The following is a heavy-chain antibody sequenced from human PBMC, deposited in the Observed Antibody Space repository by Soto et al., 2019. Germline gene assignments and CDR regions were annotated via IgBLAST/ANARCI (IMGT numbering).Heavy chain of an antibody. D-gene: IGHD6-13*01. CDR1: GFTFSSYA. V-gene: IGHV3-23*01. Sequence: EVQLLESGGGLVQPVGSLRLSCAASGFTFSSYAMSWVRQAPGKGLEWVSAISGSGGSTYYADSVKGRFTISRDNSKETLYLQMNSLRAEHTAVYYCAKGWAASGTWYPCVFAIWGQGTIVTVSS. CDR2: ISGSGGST. J-gene: IGHJ3*02. CDR3: AKGWAASGTWYPCVFAI.